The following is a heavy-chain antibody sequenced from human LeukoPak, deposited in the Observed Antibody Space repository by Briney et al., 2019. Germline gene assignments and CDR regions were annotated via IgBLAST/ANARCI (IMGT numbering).Heavy chain of an antibody. CDR2: IWYDGSNK. Sequence: GGSLRLSCAASGFTFSSYGMHWVRQAPGKGLEWVAVIWYDGSNKYYADSVKGRFTISRDNSKNTLYLQMNSLRAEDTAVYYCARDDGDYVPKYFDYWGQGTLVTVSS. CDR3: ARDDGDYVPKYFDY. V-gene: IGHV3-33*01. J-gene: IGHJ4*02. D-gene: IGHD4-17*01. CDR1: GFTFSSYG.